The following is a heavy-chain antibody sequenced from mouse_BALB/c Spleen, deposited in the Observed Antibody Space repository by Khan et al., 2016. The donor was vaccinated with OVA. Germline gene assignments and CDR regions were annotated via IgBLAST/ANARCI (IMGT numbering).Heavy chain of an antibody. CDR2: INPHIGET. CDR1: GYSFTGYF. Sequence: MQLEESGPELVKPGASVKIFCKASGYSFTGYFMNWVMQSHGKSLEWIGRINPHIGETFYNQKFKGKATLTVDESSSTAHMELRSLASEDSAVYYCTRIYGSDFDYWGQGTTLTVSS. J-gene: IGHJ2*01. CDR3: TRIYGSDFDY. D-gene: IGHD1-1*01. V-gene: IGHV1-20*02.